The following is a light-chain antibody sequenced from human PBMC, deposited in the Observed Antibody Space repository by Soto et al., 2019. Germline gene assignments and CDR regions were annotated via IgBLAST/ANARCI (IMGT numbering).Light chain of an antibody. CDR3: SSYTSSSTFYV. CDR2: DVS. J-gene: IGLJ1*01. Sequence: QSALTQPTSVSGSPGQSITISCTGTSSDVGGYNYVSWYQQHPGKAPKLMIYDVSNRPSGVSNRFSGSKSGNTAYLTISGLQAEDDADYYCSSYTSSSTFYVFGTGTQLTVL. V-gene: IGLV2-14*01. CDR1: SSDVGGYNY.